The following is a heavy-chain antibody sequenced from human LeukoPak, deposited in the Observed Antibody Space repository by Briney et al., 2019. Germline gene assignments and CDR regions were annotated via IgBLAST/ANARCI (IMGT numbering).Heavy chain of an antibody. J-gene: IGHJ4*02. CDR1: GGTFSSYA. CDR3: ARALRGDSSGYYLDY. Sequence: ASVKVSCKASGGTFSSYAISWVRQAPGQGLEWMGGIIPIFGTANYAQKFQGRVTITTDESTSTAYMELSSLRSEDTAVYYCARALRGDSSGYYLDYWAQGTLVTVSS. V-gene: IGHV1-69*05. D-gene: IGHD3-22*01. CDR2: IIPIFGTA.